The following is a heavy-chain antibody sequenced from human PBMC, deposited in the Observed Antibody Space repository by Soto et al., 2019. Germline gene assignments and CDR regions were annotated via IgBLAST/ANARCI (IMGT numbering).Heavy chain of an antibody. CDR1: GFIFRSHG. D-gene: IGHD1-26*01. CDR3: VRDPNSGSYHDY. CDR2: IWNDGSKT. Sequence: QVQLVESGGGVVQPGRSLRLSCAVSGFIFRSHGMHWVRQAPGKGLEWVAVIWNDGSKTYYADFVRGRFSIFRDNSNNMLYLQMNSLRVEDTAVYYCVRDPNSGSYHDYWGQGTLVIVSS. J-gene: IGHJ4*02. V-gene: IGHV3-33*01.